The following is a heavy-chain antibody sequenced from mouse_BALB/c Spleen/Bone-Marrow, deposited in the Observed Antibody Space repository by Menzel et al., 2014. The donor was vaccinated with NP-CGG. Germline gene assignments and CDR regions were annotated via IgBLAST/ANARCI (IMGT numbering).Heavy chain of an antibody. D-gene: IGHD1-1*01. V-gene: IGHV5-9-1*01. CDR1: GFTFSSYA. CDR3: ARSLYDYDAMDY. J-gene: IGHJ4*01. Sequence: EVKLVESGGGLVKPGGSLKLSCAASGFTFSSYAMSWVRQTPEKRLEWVATISSGGSYTYYADSGKGRLTIARDNAKITLCLQMSSLRSEDTAMYYCARSLYDYDAMDYWGQGTSVTVSS. CDR2: ISSGGSYT.